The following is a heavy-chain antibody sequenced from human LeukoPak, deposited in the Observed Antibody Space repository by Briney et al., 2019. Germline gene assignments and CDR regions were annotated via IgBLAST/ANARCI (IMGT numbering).Heavy chain of an antibody. CDR2: ISYDGSNK. Sequence: GGSLRLSCAASGSTFSSYAMHWVRQAPGKGLEWVAVISYDGSNKYYADSVKGRFTISRDNSKNTLYLQMNSLRAEDTAVYYCARDRIYGSGSYYSYYYYYGMDVWGQGTTVTVSS. V-gene: IGHV3-30-3*01. CDR1: GSTFSSYA. J-gene: IGHJ6*02. D-gene: IGHD3-10*01. CDR3: ARDRIYGSGSYYSYYYYYGMDV.